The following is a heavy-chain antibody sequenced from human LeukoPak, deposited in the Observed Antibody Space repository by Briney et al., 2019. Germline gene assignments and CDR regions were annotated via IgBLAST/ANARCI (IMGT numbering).Heavy chain of an antibody. CDR3: ARDGAPTYYYDSSGYYFTGD. CDR1: GGTFSSYA. CDR2: IIPILGIA. Sequence: ASVKVSCKASGGTFSSYAISWVRQAPGQGLEWMGRIIPILGIANYAQKLQGRVTMTTDTSTSTAYMELRSLRSDDTAVYYCARDGAPTYYYDSSGYYFTGDWGQGTLVTVSS. V-gene: IGHV1-69*04. D-gene: IGHD3-22*01. J-gene: IGHJ4*02.